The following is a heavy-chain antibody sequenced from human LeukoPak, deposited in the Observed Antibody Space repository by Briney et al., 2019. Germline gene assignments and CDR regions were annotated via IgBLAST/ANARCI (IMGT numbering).Heavy chain of an antibody. J-gene: IGHJ6*03. V-gene: IGHV1-2*02. CDR1: GYTFTGYY. D-gene: IGHD2-15*01. CDR2: INPNSGGT. CDR3: ARDRRKVVAATPFYMDV. Sequence: GASVKVSCKASGYTFTGYYMHWVRQAPGQGLEWIGWINPNSGGTNYAQKFQGRVTMTRDTSISTAYMELSRLRSDDTAVYYCARDRRKVVAATPFYMDVWGKGTTVTVSS.